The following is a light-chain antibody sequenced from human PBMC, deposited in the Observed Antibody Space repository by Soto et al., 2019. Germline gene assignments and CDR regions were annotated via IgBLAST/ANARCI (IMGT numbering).Light chain of an antibody. V-gene: IGKV1-5*03. Sequence: DIQMTQSPSTLSASVGDRVTITFRASQSISSWLAWYQQKPGKAPKLLIYKASSLESGVPSRFSGSGSGTEFTLTISSLEPEDFAVYYCQQRSNWPPITFGQGTRLEIK. CDR3: QQRSNWPPIT. CDR1: QSISSW. CDR2: KAS. J-gene: IGKJ5*01.